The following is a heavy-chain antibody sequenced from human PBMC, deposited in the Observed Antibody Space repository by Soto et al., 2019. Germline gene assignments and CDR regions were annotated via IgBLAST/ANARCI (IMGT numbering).Heavy chain of an antibody. V-gene: IGHV1-18*01. D-gene: IGHD1-26*01. CDR1: GYTFTSYG. Sequence: QVQLVQSGAEVKKPGASVKVFCKASGYTFTSYGISWVRQAPGQGLEWMGWISAYNGNTNYAQKLQGRVTMTTDTSTSTAYMELRSLRSDDTAVYYCARVSGIVGATTLGYFDYWGQGTLVTVSS. CDR3: ARVSGIVGATTLGYFDY. CDR2: ISAYNGNT. J-gene: IGHJ4*02.